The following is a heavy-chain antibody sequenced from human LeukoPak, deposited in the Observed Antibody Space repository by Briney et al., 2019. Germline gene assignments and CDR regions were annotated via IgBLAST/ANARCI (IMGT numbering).Heavy chain of an antibody. CDR2: ISGSGGST. CDR3: ANDRDCGGISCYRTAFDH. CDR1: GFTFSSYA. D-gene: IGHD4-23*01. J-gene: IGHJ5*02. V-gene: IGHV3-23*01. Sequence: GGSLRLSCAASGFTFSSYAMSWVRQAPGKGLEWVSAISGSGGSTYYADSVKGRFTISRDNSKSILYLQMDSLRVEDTAHYFCANDRDCGGISCYRTAFDHWGQGTLVAVSS.